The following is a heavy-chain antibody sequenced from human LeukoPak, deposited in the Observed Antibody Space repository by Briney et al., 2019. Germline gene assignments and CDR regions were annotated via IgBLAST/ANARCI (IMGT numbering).Heavy chain of an antibody. Sequence: ASVKVSCKASGYTFTSYGISWVRQAPGQGLEWMASISAYNGNTNYAQKLQGRVTMTEDTSTDTAYMELSSLRSEDTAVYYCASTDPAIVVVPAASPFDYWGQGTLVTVSS. CDR2: ISAYNGNT. CDR1: GYTFTSYG. D-gene: IGHD2-2*01. CDR3: ASTDPAIVVVPAASPFDY. J-gene: IGHJ4*02. V-gene: IGHV1-18*01.